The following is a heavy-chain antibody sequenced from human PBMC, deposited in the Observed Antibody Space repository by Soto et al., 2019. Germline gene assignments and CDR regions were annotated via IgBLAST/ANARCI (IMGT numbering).Heavy chain of an antibody. CDR1: GGAISSGDYY. V-gene: IGHV4-30-4*01. CDR2: IYYSGST. D-gene: IGHD2-2*02. Sequence: SETLSLTCTVSGGAISSGDYYWSWIRQPPGKGLEGIGYIYYSGSTYYNPSLKSRVTISVDTSKNQSSLKLSSVTAADTAVYYCARDRAVPAAISVFGFKAYYYGMDVGGKGTTVTVSA. J-gene: IGHJ6*04. CDR3: ARDRAVPAAISVFGFKAYYYGMDV.